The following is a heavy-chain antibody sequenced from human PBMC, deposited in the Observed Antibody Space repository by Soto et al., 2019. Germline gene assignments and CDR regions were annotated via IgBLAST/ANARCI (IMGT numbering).Heavy chain of an antibody. CDR3: AREYTYGSNFFDC. D-gene: IGHD2-2*02. CDR1: GGSISSAAYY. Sequence: PSETLSLTCTVSGGSISSAAYYLSWIRQHPGKGLEWIGYISHSGSTYYNPSLKSRVIISVDTSKNQFSLSLTSVTAADTAVYYCAREYTYGSNFFDCWGQGALVTVSS. CDR2: ISHSGST. V-gene: IGHV4-31*03. J-gene: IGHJ4*02.